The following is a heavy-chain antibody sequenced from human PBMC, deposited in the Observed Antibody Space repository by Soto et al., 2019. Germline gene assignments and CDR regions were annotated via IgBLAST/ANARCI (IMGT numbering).Heavy chain of an antibody. CDR2: IFHSGST. CDR1: GGSFRDDGYS. V-gene: IGHV4-30-2*06. Sequence: KPSETLSLTCTVSGGSFRDDGYSWNWIRQSPGKGLEWIGCIFHSGSTLYSPSLKSRVSMSLDVSKNQFSLALTSVTAADTAVYYCATSSSGWPDWFDPWSPGSLVTVSS. CDR3: ATSSSGWPDWFDP. D-gene: IGHD6-19*01. J-gene: IGHJ5*02.